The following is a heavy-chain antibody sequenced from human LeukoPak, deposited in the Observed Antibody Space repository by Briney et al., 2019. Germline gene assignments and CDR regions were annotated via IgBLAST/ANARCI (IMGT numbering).Heavy chain of an antibody. J-gene: IGHJ4*02. V-gene: IGHV4-59*01. CDR3: ARLGDILTGYYPYFDY. Sequence: SETLSLTCTVSGGSISSYYWSWIRQPPGKGLEWIGYIYYSGSTNYNPSLKSRVTISVDTSKNQFSLKLSSVTAADTAVYYCARLGDILTGYYPYFDYWGQGTLVTVSS. D-gene: IGHD3-9*01. CDR1: GGSISSYY. CDR2: IYYSGST.